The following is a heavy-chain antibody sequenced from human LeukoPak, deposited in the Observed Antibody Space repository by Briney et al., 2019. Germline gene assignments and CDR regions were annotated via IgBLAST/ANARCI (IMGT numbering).Heavy chain of an antibody. V-gene: IGHV3-21*01. Sequence: GGSLRLSCAAFGFTFNSRTMNWVRQAPGRGLEWVSSITSSGTYIYYADSVKGRFTISRDSAKNSLYLQMNSLRAEDTAVYYCARDSIAAAAPFDYWGQGTLVTVSS. CDR3: ARDSIAAAAPFDY. CDR1: GFTFNSRT. CDR2: ITSSGTYI. D-gene: IGHD6-13*01. J-gene: IGHJ4*02.